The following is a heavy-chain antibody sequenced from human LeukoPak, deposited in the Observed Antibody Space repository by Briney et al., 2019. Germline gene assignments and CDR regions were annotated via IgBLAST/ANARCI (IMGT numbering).Heavy chain of an antibody. D-gene: IGHD5-12*01. CDR3: ARDPHSGYDNWFDR. V-gene: IGHV3-74*01. Sequence: GGSLRLSCAASGFTFSSYRMHWVRQAPGKGLVWVARIKSDGSYTGYADSVKGRFTISRDNAKNTLYLQMNSLRVEDTAVYYCARDPHSGYDNWFDRWGQGTLVTVSS. CDR1: GFTFSSYR. J-gene: IGHJ5*02. CDR2: IKSDGSYT.